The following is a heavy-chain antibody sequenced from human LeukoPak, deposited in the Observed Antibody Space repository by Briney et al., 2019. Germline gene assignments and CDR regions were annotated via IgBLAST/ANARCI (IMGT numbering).Heavy chain of an antibody. CDR3: AKDQYYDSSGYYPAEYFQH. D-gene: IGHD3-22*01. Sequence: PGGSLRLSCAASGFTFSSYGMHWVRQAPGKGLEWVAFIRYDGSNKYYADSVKGRFTISRDNSKNTLYLQMNSLRAEDTAVYYCAKDQYYDSSGYYPAEYFQHWGQGTLVTVSS. CDR2: IRYDGSNK. J-gene: IGHJ1*01. V-gene: IGHV3-30*02. CDR1: GFTFSSYG.